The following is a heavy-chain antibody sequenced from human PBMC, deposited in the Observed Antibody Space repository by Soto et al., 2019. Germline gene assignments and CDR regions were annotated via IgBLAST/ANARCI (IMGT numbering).Heavy chain of an antibody. CDR2: IYTSGST. J-gene: IGHJ6*02. Sequence: PSETLSLTCTVSGGSISSYYWSWIRQPAGKGLEWIGRIYTSGSTNYNPSLKSRVTMSVDTSKNQFSLKLSSVTAADTAVYYCTCARVTRYYDRVGMDDWGPGASLTVSS. CDR3: TCARVTRYYDRVGMDD. D-gene: IGHD3-3*01. CDR1: GGSISSYY. V-gene: IGHV4-4*07.